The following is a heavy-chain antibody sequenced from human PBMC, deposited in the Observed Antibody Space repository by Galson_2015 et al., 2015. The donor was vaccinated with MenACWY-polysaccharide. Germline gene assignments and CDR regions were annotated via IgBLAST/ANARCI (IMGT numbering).Heavy chain of an antibody. CDR1: DCSISSGYF. CDR3: ARVEKYSGSFYILY. V-gene: IGHV4-38-2*01. Sequence: ETLSLTCAVSDCSISSGYFWGWFRRPPGQGLEWIASIFHSGTTYYNPSLKSRVTISVDTSKNQFSLKLSSVTAADTAVYYCARVEKYSGSFYILYWGQGTLVTVSS. D-gene: IGHD1-26*01. J-gene: IGHJ4*02. CDR2: IFHSGTT.